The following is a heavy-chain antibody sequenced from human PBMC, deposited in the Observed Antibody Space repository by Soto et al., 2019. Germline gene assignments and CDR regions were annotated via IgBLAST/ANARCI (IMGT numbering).Heavy chain of an antibody. Sequence: QVQLVQSGAEVKKPGSSVKVSCKASGGTFSSYAISWVRQAPGQGLEWMGGIIPIFGTANYAQKFQGRVTITADESTSTSYMELSSLRSADTAVYYCATEYRDLHSRGNQPSHYWGHGTLVTVSS. CDR1: GGTFSSYA. V-gene: IGHV1-69*01. D-gene: IGHD6-19*01. CDR2: IIPIFGTA. CDR3: ATEYRDLHSRGNQPSHY. J-gene: IGHJ4*01.